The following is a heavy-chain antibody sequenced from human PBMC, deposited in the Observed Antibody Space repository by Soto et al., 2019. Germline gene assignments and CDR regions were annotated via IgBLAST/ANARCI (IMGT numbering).Heavy chain of an antibody. CDR1: GFTFSSYA. J-gene: IGHJ5*02. CDR2: TSYDGYNK. V-gene: IGHV3-30-3*01. D-gene: IGHD6-25*01. Sequence: QVQLVESGGGVVQPGRSLRLSCAASGFTFSSYAMHWVRQAPGKGLEWVAVTSYDGYNKYYADSVKGRFTISSDNSKNTLFLQMNSLGPEDTAVYYCAREAEAFDHWGQGTLVTVSS. CDR3: AREAEAFDH.